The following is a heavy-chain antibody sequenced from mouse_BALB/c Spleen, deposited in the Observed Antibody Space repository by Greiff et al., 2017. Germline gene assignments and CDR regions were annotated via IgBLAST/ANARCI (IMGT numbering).Heavy chain of an antibody. J-gene: IGHJ2*01. CDR2: ISNGGGST. D-gene: IGHD1-1*01. V-gene: IGHV5-12-2*01. CDR3: ARHHHYYGSSFDY. CDR1: GFTFSSYT. Sequence: VQLKESGGGLVQPGGSLKLSCAASGFTFSSYTMSWVRQTPEKRLEWVAYISNGGGSTYYPDTVKGRFTISRDNAKNTLYLQMSSLKSEDTAMYYCARHHHYYGSSFDYWGQGTTLTVSS.